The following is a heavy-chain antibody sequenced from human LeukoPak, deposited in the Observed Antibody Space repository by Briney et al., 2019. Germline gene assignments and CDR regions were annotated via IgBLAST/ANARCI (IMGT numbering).Heavy chain of an antibody. CDR2: MNPNSGNT. CDR3: ARARYYDILTGLYYFDY. D-gene: IGHD3-9*01. CDR1: GYTFTSYD. Sequence: ASVKVSCKASGYTFTSYDINWVRQATGQGLEWMGWMNPNSGNTGYAQKFQGRVTMTRNTSISTAYMELSSLRSEDTAAYYCARARYYDILTGLYYFDYWGQGTLVTVSS. J-gene: IGHJ4*02. V-gene: IGHV1-8*01.